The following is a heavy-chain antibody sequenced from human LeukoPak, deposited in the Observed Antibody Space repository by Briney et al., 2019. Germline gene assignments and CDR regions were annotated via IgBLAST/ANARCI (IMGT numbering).Heavy chain of an antibody. CDR3: AQNWNRVPIFDY. CDR2: ISSSSSYI. J-gene: IGHJ4*02. Sequence: GGSLRLSCAASGFTFSSYSMNWVRQAPGKGLEWVSSISSSSSYIYYADSVKGRFTISRDNAKNSLYLQMNSPTPEDTAVYYCAQNWNRVPIFDYWGQGTLVTVSS. D-gene: IGHD1-1*01. CDR1: GFTFSSYS. V-gene: IGHV3-21*01.